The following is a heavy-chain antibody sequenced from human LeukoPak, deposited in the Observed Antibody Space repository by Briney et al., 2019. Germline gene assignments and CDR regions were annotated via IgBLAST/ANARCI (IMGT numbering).Heavy chain of an antibody. J-gene: IGHJ5*02. Sequence: TGGSLRLSCAASGFTFSSYAMIWVRQAPGKGLEWVSAISGSGGSTYYADSVKGRFTISRDNSKNTLYLQMNSLRAEYTCVYYCEEDLGMATIYWFDLWGKGTLVTVSS. CDR1: GFTFSSYA. V-gene: IGHV3-23*01. D-gene: IGHD5-24*01. CDR2: ISGSGGST. CDR3: EEDLGMATIYWFDL.